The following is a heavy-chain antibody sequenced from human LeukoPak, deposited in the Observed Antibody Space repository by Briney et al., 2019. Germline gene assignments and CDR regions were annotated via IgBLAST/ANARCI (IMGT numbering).Heavy chain of an antibody. D-gene: IGHD2-2*01. Sequence: SETLSLTCAVSGGSISSGGYSWSWIRQPPGKGLEWIGYIYHSGSTYYNPSLKSRVTISVDRSENQFSLKLSSVTAADTAVYYCARGPSGYCSSTSCLGMDVWGQGTTVTVSS. J-gene: IGHJ6*02. CDR3: ARGPSGYCSSTSCLGMDV. CDR2: IYHSGST. V-gene: IGHV4-30-2*01. CDR1: GGSISSGGYS.